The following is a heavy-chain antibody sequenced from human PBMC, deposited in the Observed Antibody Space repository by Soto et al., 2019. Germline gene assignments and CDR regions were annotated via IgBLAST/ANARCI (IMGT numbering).Heavy chain of an antibody. CDR1: GSTFPRYA. J-gene: IGHJ4*02. V-gene: IGHV1-3*01. Sequence: ASVKVSCMASGSTFPRYAMNWVRPAPGQSPEWMGWINPGNGNTKYSQRFQGRVTITRDTSASTAYMELSSLTSEDTAVYYCARRGALTSYYYCYYFDYWGQGTMVTVSS. CDR3: ARRGALTSYYYCYYFDY. CDR2: INPGNGNT. D-gene: IGHD3-9*01.